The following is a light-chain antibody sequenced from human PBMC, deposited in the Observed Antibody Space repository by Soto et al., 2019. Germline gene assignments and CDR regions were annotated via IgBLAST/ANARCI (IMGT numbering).Light chain of an antibody. CDR1: ETVRNSY. J-gene: IGKJ1*01. CDR2: AAS. CDR3: QQYGNAPWT. V-gene: IGKV3-20*01. Sequence: ETVLTQSPGTLSFSPGERATLSCRASETVRNSYVAWYQHKPGQAPRVLIHAASRRDTGIPVKFSGSGFGTEFTLTISRLDPEDTAVYYCQQYGNAPWTFGQGTKVDIK.